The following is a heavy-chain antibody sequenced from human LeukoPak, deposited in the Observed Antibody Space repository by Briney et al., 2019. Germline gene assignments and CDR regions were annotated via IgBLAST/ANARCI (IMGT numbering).Heavy chain of an antibody. D-gene: IGHD3-9*01. Sequence: PSETLSLTCTVSGGSISSGDYYWSWIRQPPGKGLEWIGYIYYSGSTYYNPSLKSRVTISVDTSKNQFSLKLSPVTAADTAVYYCARGRGVTGYYPPTLDYWGQGTLVTVSS. CDR2: IYYSGST. CDR1: GGSISSGDYY. J-gene: IGHJ4*02. CDR3: ARGRGVTGYYPPTLDY. V-gene: IGHV4-30-4*08.